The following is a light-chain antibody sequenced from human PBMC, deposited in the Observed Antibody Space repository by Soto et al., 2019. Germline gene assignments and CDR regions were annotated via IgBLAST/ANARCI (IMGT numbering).Light chain of an antibody. J-gene: IGKJ1*01. Sequence: DLQMTQSPSSLSASVGDTVTITCRASLSISGWLAWYQQAPGKAPKLLIFNAFTLQRGVPSRFRGGGSGTEFTLTISSLHPDDSAIYYCQQYNSYPWTFGLGTKVDIK. CDR1: LSISGW. V-gene: IGKV1-5*01. CDR3: QQYNSYPWT. CDR2: NAF.